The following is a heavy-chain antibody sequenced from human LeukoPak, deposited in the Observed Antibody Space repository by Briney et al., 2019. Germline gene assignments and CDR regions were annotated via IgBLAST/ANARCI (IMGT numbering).Heavy chain of an antibody. Sequence: GASVKVSCKASGYTFTSYGISWVRQAPGQGLEWMGWISAYNGNTNYAQKLQGRVTMTTDTSTSTAYMELRSLRSDDTAVYYCVRDNYDSSGSPFDYWGQGTLVTVSS. CDR2: ISAYNGNT. CDR1: GYTFTSYG. J-gene: IGHJ4*02. V-gene: IGHV1-18*01. D-gene: IGHD3-22*01. CDR3: VRDNYDSSGSPFDY.